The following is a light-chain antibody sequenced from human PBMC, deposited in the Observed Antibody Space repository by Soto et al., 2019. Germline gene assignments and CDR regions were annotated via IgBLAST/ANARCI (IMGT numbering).Light chain of an antibody. V-gene: IGKV1-39*01. CDR2: AAS. CDR3: QQTFITPT. J-gene: IGKJ4*01. CDR1: QSIRSY. Sequence: DIKLNKSPSSLSASVADRVTITCRASQSIRSYLNWYQQKPGKAPKLLIYAASSLQTGVSSRFSGSGSGTDFTLTISNLQPEDFATYYCQQTFITPTFGGGTMVDIK.